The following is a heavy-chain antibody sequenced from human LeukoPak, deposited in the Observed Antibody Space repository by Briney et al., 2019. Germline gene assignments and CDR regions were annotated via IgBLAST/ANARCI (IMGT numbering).Heavy chain of an antibody. CDR1: GFTFSSYG. D-gene: IGHD2-15*01. V-gene: IGHV3-33*01. CDR3: ARGYVVVAATYSYYFDY. CDR2: IWYDGSNK. J-gene: IGHJ4*02. Sequence: PGGSLRLSCAASGFTFSSYGMHWVRQAPGKGLEWVAVIWYDGSNKYYAGSVKGRFTISRDNSKNTLYLQMNSLRAEDTAVYYCARGYVVVAATYSYYFDYWGQGTLVTVSS.